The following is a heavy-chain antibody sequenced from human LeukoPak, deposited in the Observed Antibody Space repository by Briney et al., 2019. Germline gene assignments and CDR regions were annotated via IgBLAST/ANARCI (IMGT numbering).Heavy chain of an antibody. CDR3: ARDLQYSSSWAEGMDV. Sequence: ASVKVSCKASGYTFTSYGISWVRQAPGQGLEWMGWISAYNGNTNYAQKLQGRVTITTDTSTSTVYMELRSLRSDDTAVYYCARDLQYSSSWAEGMDVWGQGTTVTVSS. CDR2: ISAYNGNT. J-gene: IGHJ6*02. V-gene: IGHV1-18*01. D-gene: IGHD6-13*01. CDR1: GYTFTSYG.